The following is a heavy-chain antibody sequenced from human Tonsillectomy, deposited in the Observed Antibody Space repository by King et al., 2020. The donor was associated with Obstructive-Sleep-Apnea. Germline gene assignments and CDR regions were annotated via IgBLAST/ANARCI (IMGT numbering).Heavy chain of an antibody. Sequence: VQLVESGGGLVQPGGSLRLSCAASGFTFSTYGMSWVRQAPGNGLELVSFSSGSGGKTVYAVSVKGRFTISRDNFKNTLYLQMNSLRAEDTAVYYCAKTQAGGYDFSNFDYWGQGTLVTVSS. CDR3: AKTQAGGYDFSNFDY. CDR1: GFTFSTYG. CDR2: SSGSGGKT. D-gene: IGHD5-12*01. J-gene: IGHJ4*02. V-gene: IGHV3-23*04.